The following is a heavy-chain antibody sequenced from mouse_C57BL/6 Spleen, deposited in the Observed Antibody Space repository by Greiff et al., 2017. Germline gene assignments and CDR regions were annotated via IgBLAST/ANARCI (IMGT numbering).Heavy chain of an antibody. CDR3: ALTGHYYAMDY. V-gene: IGHV1-64*01. J-gene: IGHJ4*01. CDR2: IHPTSGST. CDR1: GYTFTSYW. Sequence: QVQLQQPGAELVKPGASVKLSCKASGYTFTSYWMHWVKQRPGQGLEWIGMIHPTSGSTNYNEKFKSKATLTVDKASSTAYMQLSSLTSEDSAVYYCALTGHYYAMDYWGQGTSVTVSS. D-gene: IGHD3-1*01.